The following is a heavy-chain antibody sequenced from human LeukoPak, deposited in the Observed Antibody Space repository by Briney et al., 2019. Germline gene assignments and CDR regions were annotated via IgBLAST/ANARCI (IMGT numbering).Heavy chain of an antibody. Sequence: GGSLRLSCAASGFTFSDYDMHWLRQATGTGLDWVSSIGTAGDTYYTGSVKGRFTISRENAKNSLYLQMNSLRAGDTAVYYCARVAKERVGGVYYFDYWGQGTLVTVSS. J-gene: IGHJ4*02. CDR3: ARVAKERVGGVYYFDY. CDR2: IGTAGDT. CDR1: GFTFSDYD. V-gene: IGHV3-13*01. D-gene: IGHD1-1*01.